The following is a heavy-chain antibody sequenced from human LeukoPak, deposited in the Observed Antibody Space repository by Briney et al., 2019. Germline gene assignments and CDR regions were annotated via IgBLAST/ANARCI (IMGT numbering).Heavy chain of an antibody. V-gene: IGHV3-23*01. CDR1: GFTFSSYA. J-gene: IGHJ6*02. D-gene: IGHD5-18*01. CDR3: AKEGGYSYGLIYYYYGMDV. CDR2: ISGSGGST. Sequence: GGSLRLSCAASGFTFSSYAMSWVRQAPGNGLEWVSAISGSGGSTYYADSVKGRFTISRDNSKNTLYLQMNSLRAEDTAVYYCAKEGGYSYGLIYYYYGMDVWGQGTTVTVSS.